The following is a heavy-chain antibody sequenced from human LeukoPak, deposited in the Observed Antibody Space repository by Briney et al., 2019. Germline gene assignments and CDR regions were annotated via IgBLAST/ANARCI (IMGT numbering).Heavy chain of an antibody. CDR1: GETFSSYA. D-gene: IGHD2/OR15-2a*01. CDR3: ARDLITLDAFDI. J-gene: IGHJ3*02. CDR2: IIPIFGIA. V-gene: IGHV1-69*04. Sequence: SVKVSCKASGETFSSYAISRVRQAPGQGLEWMGRIIPIFGIANYAQKFQGRVTITADKSTSTAYMELSSLRSEDTAVYYCARDLITLDAFDIWGQGTMVTVSS.